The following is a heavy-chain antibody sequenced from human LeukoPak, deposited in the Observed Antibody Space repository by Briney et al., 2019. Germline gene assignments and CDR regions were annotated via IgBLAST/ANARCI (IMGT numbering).Heavy chain of an antibody. Sequence: GGSLRLSCAASGFTVSSNYMSWVRQAPGKGLEWVSAISGSGGSTYYADSVKGRFTISRDNSKNTLYLQMNSLRAEDTAVYYCAKVPTYYYGSGSLSLPFDYWGQGTLVTVSS. CDR1: GFTVSSNY. V-gene: IGHV3-23*01. CDR3: AKVPTYYYGSGSLSLPFDY. CDR2: ISGSGGST. D-gene: IGHD3-10*01. J-gene: IGHJ4*02.